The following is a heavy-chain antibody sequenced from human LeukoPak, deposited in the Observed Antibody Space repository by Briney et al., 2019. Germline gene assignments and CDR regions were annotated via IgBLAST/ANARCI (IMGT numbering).Heavy chain of an antibody. Sequence: PGASLKISCKGSGYSFTSYWIGWVRQMPGKGLEYMGIIHPGDSDTRYSPSFQCQVTISVDRSSSTAYIQWSRLKASDTAMYYCATHPGGLQSGFDNWGQGTLVTVSS. CDR3: ATHPGGLQSGFDN. CDR2: IHPGDSDT. V-gene: IGHV5-51*01. CDR1: GYSFTSYW. D-gene: IGHD5-24*01. J-gene: IGHJ4*02.